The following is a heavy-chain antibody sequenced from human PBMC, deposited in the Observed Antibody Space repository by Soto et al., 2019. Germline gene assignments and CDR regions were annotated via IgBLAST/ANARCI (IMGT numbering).Heavy chain of an antibody. V-gene: IGHV3-30-3*01. CDR1: GFTFSTYA. J-gene: IGHJ4*02. CDR3: AREVRFLQWPQPYFDC. Sequence: QVQLVESGGGVVQPGRSLRLSCTASGFTFSTYAMHWVRQAPGKGLEWVIVISYDGNIKYYADSVKGRFTISRDNSKNTLYLQMNSLRAEDTAVYYCAREVRFLQWPQPYFDCWGQGTLVTVSS. D-gene: IGHD3-3*01. CDR2: ISYDGNIK.